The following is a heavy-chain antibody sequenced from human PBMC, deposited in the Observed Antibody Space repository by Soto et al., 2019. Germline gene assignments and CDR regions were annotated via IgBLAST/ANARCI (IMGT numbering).Heavy chain of an antibody. V-gene: IGHV2-26*01. D-gene: IGHD6-13*01. CDR1: GFSLSTGLG. J-gene: IGHJ5*02. CDR3: ATTYSTSWYWFDP. Sequence: QVTVKETGPVLVKPTETLTLTCTVSGFSLSTGLGVSWIRQPPGKALEWLAHIFSNDEKSYSTSLKSRLTISKDTSKHQVVLTMTNMDPVDTATYYCATTYSTSWYWFDPWGQGTLVTVSS. CDR2: IFSNDEK.